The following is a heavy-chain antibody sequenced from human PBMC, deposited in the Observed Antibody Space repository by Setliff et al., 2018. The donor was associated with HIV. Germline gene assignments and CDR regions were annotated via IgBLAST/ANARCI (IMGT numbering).Heavy chain of an antibody. CDR2: INTDGSTT. CDR3: ARDREYYDRSGSYYFDY. J-gene: IGHJ4*02. Sequence: GGSLRLSCAASGFTFSDYWMHWVRQAPGEGLVWVSRINTDGSTTSYADSMKGRFTISRDNSKNTLYLQMNSLRAEDTAVYYCARDREYYDRSGSYYFDYWGQGTLVTVSS. CDR1: GFTFSDYW. V-gene: IGHV3-74*01. D-gene: IGHD3-22*01.